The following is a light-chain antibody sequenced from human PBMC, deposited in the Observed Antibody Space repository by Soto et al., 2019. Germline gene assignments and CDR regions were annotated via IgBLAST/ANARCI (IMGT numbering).Light chain of an antibody. CDR3: CSYAGSYTWV. CDR1: SSDVGSYNY. Sequence: QSALTQPRSVSWSPGQSVTLSCTGTSSDVGSYNYVSWYQQHPGKAPKLMIDDVNKRPSGVPDRFSGSRSGNTASLTISGLQAEDEADYYCCSYAGSYTWVFGGGTKVTVL. J-gene: IGLJ3*02. V-gene: IGLV2-11*01. CDR2: DVN.